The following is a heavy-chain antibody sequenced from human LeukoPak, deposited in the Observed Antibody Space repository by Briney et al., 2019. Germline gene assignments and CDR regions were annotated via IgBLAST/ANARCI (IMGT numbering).Heavy chain of an antibody. CDR1: GYTFTSYY. CDR3: ARDIAVAGTPSDYYYGMDV. Sequence: ASVKVSCKASGYTFTSYYMHWVRQAPGQGLEWMGIINPSGGSTSYAQKFQGRVTMTRDTSTSTVYMELSSLRSEDTAVYYCARDIAVAGTPSDYYYGMDVWGQGTTVTVPS. CDR2: INPSGGST. V-gene: IGHV1-46*01. D-gene: IGHD6-19*01. J-gene: IGHJ6*02.